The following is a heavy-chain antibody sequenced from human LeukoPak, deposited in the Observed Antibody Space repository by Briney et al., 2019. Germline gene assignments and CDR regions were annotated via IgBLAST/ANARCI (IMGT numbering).Heavy chain of an antibody. Sequence: GGSLRLSCAASGFTFSSYGMHWVRQAPGKGLEWVSYISSSSSTISYADSVKGRFTIFRDNAKDSLYLQMTRLKDEYTAVYYCARDNERYYGMDVWGQGTTVTVSS. CDR2: ISSSSSTI. D-gene: IGHD2-8*01. J-gene: IGHJ6*02. CDR1: GFTFSSYG. V-gene: IGHV3-48*02. CDR3: ARDNERYYGMDV.